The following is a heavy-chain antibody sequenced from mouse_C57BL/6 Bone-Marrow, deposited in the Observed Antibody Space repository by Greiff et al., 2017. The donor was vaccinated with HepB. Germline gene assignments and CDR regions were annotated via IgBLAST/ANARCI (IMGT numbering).Heavy chain of an antibody. V-gene: IGHV2-9-1*01. CDR1: GFSLTSYA. J-gene: IGHJ3*01. CDR2: IWTGGGT. CDR3: ASDYDVWFAY. D-gene: IGHD2-4*01. Sequence: VQLQQSGPGLVAPSQSLSITCTVSGFSLTSYAISWVRQPPGKGLEWLGVIWTGGGTNYNSAPKSRLSISKDNSKSQVFLKMNSLQTDDTARYYCASDYDVWFAYWGQGTLVTVSA.